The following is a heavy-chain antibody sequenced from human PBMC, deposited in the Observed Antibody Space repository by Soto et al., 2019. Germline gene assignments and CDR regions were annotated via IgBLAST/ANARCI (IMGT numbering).Heavy chain of an antibody. CDR2: ISGSGCST. CDR1: GFTFSSYA. V-gene: IGHV3-23*01. CDR3: AKGQVVPAAHFYYYGMDV. Sequence: EVQLLESGGGLVQPGGSLRLSCAASGFTFSSYAMSWVRQAPGKGLEWVSAISGSGCSTYYADSVKGRFTISRDNSKNTRYLQMKSLRAEDSAVYYCAKGQVVPAAHFYYYGMDVWGQGTTVTVSS. D-gene: IGHD2-2*01. J-gene: IGHJ6*02.